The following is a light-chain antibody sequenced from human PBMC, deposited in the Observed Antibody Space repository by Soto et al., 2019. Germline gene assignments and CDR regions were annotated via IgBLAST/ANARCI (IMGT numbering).Light chain of an antibody. CDR3: SSYALSNIDL. CDR2: DVS. Sequence: QSVLTQPASVSGSPGQSITISCTGSSSDVGTDNFVSWYQQHPGKAPKLIISDVSHRPSGVSNRFSGSKSGNTASLTISGLQAEDEADYYCSSYALSNIDLFGGGTKLTVL. J-gene: IGLJ2*01. V-gene: IGLV2-14*03. CDR1: SSDVGTDNF.